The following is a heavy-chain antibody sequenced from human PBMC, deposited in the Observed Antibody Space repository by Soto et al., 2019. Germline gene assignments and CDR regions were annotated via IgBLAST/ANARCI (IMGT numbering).Heavy chain of an antibody. CDR3: TTKFSSDYGMDV. Sequence: EVQLVESGGGLVKPGGSLRLSCAASGITFSKAWMNWVRQSPGKGLEWVGRIKSKSDGGTTDYAAPVKGRFTISRDDSKNTLCLQMNSMKTEDTAVYYWTTKFSSDYGMDVWGKGTTVTVSS. D-gene: IGHD6-19*01. J-gene: IGHJ6*04. CDR2: IKSKSDGGTT. CDR1: GITFSKAW. V-gene: IGHV3-15*01.